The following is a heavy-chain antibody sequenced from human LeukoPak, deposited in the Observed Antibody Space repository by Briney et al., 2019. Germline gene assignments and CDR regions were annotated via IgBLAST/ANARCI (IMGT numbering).Heavy chain of an antibody. CDR2: INPNSGVT. CDR1: GYTFTGYY. D-gene: IGHD4-17*01. Sequence: ASVKVSCKASGYTFTGYYMHWVRQAPGQGLEWMGWINPNSGVTNYAQKFQSRVTMTRDTSISTAYMELSRLRSDDTAVYYCARPLDYGDYAGNFDYWGQGTLVTVSS. V-gene: IGHV1-2*02. CDR3: ARPLDYGDYAGNFDY. J-gene: IGHJ4*02.